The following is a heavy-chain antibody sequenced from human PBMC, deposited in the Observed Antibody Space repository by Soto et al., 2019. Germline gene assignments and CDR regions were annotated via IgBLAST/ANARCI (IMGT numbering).Heavy chain of an antibody. CDR2: ISYDGSNK. J-gene: IGHJ4*02. V-gene: IGHV3-30*18. D-gene: IGHD3-16*01. Sequence: QVQLVESGGGVVQPGRSLRLSCAASGFTFSSYGMHWVRQAPGKGLEWVAVISYDGSNKYYADSVKGRFTISRDNSKNTLYLQMNSLRAEDTAVYYCAKDTPLSTLFYLGQGTLVTVSS. CDR1: GFTFSSYG. CDR3: AKDTPLSTLFY.